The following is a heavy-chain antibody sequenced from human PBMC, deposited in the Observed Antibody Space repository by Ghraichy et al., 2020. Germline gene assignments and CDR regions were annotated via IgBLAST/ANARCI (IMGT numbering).Heavy chain of an antibody. CDR3: AGLLRGPWNFDL. V-gene: IGHV3-7*01. J-gene: IGHJ2*01. Sequence: GGQGRGKGREWVAQINQDGRQKCYLDTVKGRFTISRDSAGDSLYLQMNSLRADDTAVCYCAGLLRGPWNFDLWGRGTLVTVSS. CDR2: INQDGRQK. D-gene: IGHD4-17*01.